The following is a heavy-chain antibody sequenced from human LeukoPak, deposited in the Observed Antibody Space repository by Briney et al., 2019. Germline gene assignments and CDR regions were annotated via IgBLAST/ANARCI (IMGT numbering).Heavy chain of an antibody. V-gene: IGHV4-59*11. CDR1: GGSISSHY. D-gene: IGHD5-18*01. CDR3: AREGFVDTAMVYRGYYFDY. J-gene: IGHJ4*02. CDR2: IYYSGST. Sequence: PSETLSLTCTVSGGSISSHYWSWIRQPPGKGLEWIGYIYYSGSTNYNPSLKSRVTISVDTSKNQFSLKLSSVTAADTAAYYCAREGFVDTAMVYRGYYFDYWGQGSLVTVSS.